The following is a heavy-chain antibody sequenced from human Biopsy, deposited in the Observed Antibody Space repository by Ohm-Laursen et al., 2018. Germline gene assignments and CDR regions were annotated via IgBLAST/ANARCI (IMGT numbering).Heavy chain of an antibody. CDR3: VREPKTGTAEAWYFDL. V-gene: IGHV4-31*03. J-gene: IGHJ2*01. D-gene: IGHD3-9*01. Sequence: TLSLTCSVSGASVKTSCYFWAWLRQRPGMGLEWIGYISYNERTHYNPSLTSRIAISFDTSNNRISLQLRSVSDADTAVYYCVREPKTGTAEAWYFDLWGRGSPVTVPS. CDR1: GASVKTSCYF. CDR2: ISYNERT.